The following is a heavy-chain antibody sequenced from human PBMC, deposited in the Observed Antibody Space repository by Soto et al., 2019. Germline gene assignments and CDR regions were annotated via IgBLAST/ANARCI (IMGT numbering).Heavy chain of an antibody. CDR1: GYTFTDYF. CDR2: INPNGGGA. V-gene: IGHV1-2*02. CDR3: ARDEYGGTPGTF. D-gene: IGHD2-15*01. J-gene: IGHJ4*02. Sequence: LVKFACKASGYTFTDYFIHWVRQAPGQGRDWMGWINPNGGGANYAPKFEGMVTLTRDTSISTAYMELNKLRPDDPAVYYCARDEYGGTPGTFWGQGSLVTVSS.